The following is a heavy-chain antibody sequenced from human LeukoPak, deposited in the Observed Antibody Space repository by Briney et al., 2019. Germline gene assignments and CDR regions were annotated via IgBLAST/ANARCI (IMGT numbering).Heavy chain of an antibody. Sequence: SETLSLTCTVSGGSISSYYWSWIRQPPGKGLEWIGYIYYSGSTNYNPSLKSRVTISVDTSKNQFSLKLSSVTAADTAVYYCARGFYYESSGYYSYFDYWGQGTLVTVSS. CDR1: GGSISSYY. D-gene: IGHD3-22*01. J-gene: IGHJ4*02. CDR2: IYYSGST. V-gene: IGHV4-59*08. CDR3: ARGFYYESSGYYSYFDY.